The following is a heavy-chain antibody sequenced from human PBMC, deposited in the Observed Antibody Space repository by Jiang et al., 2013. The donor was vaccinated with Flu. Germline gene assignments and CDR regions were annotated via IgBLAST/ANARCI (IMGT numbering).Heavy chain of an antibody. CDR3: ARGGSSDVYSSSWNGKRAFDP. Sequence: LLKPSETLSLTCAVYGGSFSGYYWSWIRQPPGKGLEWIGEINHSGSTNYNPSLKSRVTISVDTSKNQFSLKLSSVTAADTAVYYCARGGSSDVYSSSWNGKRAFDPWGQGTLVTVSS. CDR2: INHSGST. J-gene: IGHJ5*02. D-gene: IGHD6-13*01. V-gene: IGHV4-34*01. CDR1: GGSFSGYY.